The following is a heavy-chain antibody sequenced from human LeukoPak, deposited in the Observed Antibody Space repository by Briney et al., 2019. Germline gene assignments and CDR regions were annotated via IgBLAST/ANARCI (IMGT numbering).Heavy chain of an antibody. D-gene: IGHD2-2*01. CDR3: ARVGGYCSSTSCYDPLDY. CDR2: IYPGDSDT. Sequence: GESLKISCKGSGYSFASYWIGWVRPMPGKGLEWMGIIYPGDSDTRYSPSFQGQVTISADKSISTAYLQWSSLKASDTAMYYCARVGGYCSSTSCYDPLDYWGQGTLVTVSS. J-gene: IGHJ4*02. CDR1: GYSFASYW. V-gene: IGHV5-51*01.